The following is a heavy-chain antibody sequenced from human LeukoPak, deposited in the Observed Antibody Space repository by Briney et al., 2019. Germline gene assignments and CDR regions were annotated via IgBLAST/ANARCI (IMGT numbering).Heavy chain of an antibody. V-gene: IGHV1-69*05. Sequence: ASVKVSCKASGGTFSSYAISWVRQAPGQGLEWMGRIIPIFGTANYAQKFQGRVTVTTDESTRTAYMELSSLRSEDTAVYYCARASEYYYDSSGYLVQAYAFEIWGQGTMVTVSS. CDR3: ARASEYYYDSSGYLVQAYAFEI. J-gene: IGHJ3*02. CDR2: IIPIFGTA. D-gene: IGHD3-22*01. CDR1: GGTFSSYA.